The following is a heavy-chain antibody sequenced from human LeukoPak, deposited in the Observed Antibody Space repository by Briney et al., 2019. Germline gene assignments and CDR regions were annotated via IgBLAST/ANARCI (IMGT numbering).Heavy chain of an antibody. CDR1: GYTFTNYD. Sequence: ASVKVSCKTSGYTFTNYDINWVRQATGQGLEWMGGMNANSGNTGYAQKSQGRVTMTRNTSISTAYMELSSLRSEDTAVYYCARPHCSSTDCHPPEWFDPWGQGTLVTVSS. CDR2: MNANSGNT. J-gene: IGHJ5*02. D-gene: IGHD2-2*01. CDR3: ARPHCSSTDCHPPEWFDP. V-gene: IGHV1-8*01.